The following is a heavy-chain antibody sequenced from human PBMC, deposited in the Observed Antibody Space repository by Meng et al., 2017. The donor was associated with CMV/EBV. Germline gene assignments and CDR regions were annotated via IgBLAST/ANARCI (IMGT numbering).Heavy chain of an antibody. D-gene: IGHD3-10*01. Sequence: SVKVSCKASGYTFTAHYFHWVRQAPGQGLEWMGRTIPILGIADYAQKFQGRLTIPADKSTRTAFMELSSLRSEDTAVYYCARSLGPPFGDLLYLWGQGTLVTVSS. CDR3: ARSLGPPFGDLLYL. V-gene: IGHV1-69*02. J-gene: IGHJ5*02. CDR2: TIPILGIA. CDR1: GYTFTAHY.